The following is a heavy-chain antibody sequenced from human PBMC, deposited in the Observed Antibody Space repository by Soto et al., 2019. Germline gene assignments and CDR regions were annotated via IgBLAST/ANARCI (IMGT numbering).Heavy chain of an antibody. CDR2: INHSGST. V-gene: IGHV4-34*01. J-gene: IGHJ5*02. D-gene: IGHD3-16*01. CDR1: GGSFSGYY. CDR3: ARGLRVVSPRRRGPWFDP. Sequence: QVQLQQWGAGLLKPSETLSLTCAVYGGSFSGYYWSWVRQPPGKGLEWIGEINHSGSTNYNPSLKSRVTISVDTSKNQFSLKLSSVTAADTAVYYCARGLRVVSPRRRGPWFDPWGQGTLVTVSS.